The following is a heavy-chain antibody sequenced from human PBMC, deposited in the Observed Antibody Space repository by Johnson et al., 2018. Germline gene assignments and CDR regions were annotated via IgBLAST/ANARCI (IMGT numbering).Heavy chain of an antibody. CDR2: IWYDGSNK. D-gene: IGHD4-17*01. V-gene: IGHV3-33*06. Sequence: QVQLVQSGGGVVQPGRSLRLSCAASGFTFSSYGMHWVRQAPGKGLEWVAVIWYDGSNKYYADSVKGRFTISRDNSKNTLYLQMNSLRAEDTAVYYCAKNGDLVDYYYYMDVWGKGTTVTVSS. J-gene: IGHJ6*03. CDR3: AKNGDLVDYYYYMDV. CDR1: GFTFSSYG.